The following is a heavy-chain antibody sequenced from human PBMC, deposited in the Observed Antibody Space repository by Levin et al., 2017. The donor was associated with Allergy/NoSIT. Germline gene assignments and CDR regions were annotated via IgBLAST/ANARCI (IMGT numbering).Heavy chain of an antibody. Sequence: KISCKASGGTFSSYAISWVRQAPGQGLEWMGGIIPIFGTANYAQKFQGRVTITADESTSTAYMELSSLRSEDTAVYYCARGLQQLVPYGMDVWGQGTTVTVSS. CDR2: IIPIFGTA. V-gene: IGHV1-69*01. CDR1: GGTFSSYA. J-gene: IGHJ6*02. D-gene: IGHD6-13*01. CDR3: ARGLQQLVPYGMDV.